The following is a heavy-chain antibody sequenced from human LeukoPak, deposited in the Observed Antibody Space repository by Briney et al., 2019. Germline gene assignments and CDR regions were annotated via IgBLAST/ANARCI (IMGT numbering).Heavy chain of an antibody. V-gene: IGHV3-30-3*01. CDR3: AKDYLGSSGFSYYFDY. J-gene: IGHJ4*02. Sequence: GGSLRLSCAASGFTFSSYAMHWVRQAPGKGLEWVTVISYDGSNKYYADSVMGRFTISRDNSKNTLFLQMNSLRAEDTAVYYCAKDYLGSSGFSYYFDYWGQGTLVTVSS. D-gene: IGHD3-22*01. CDR1: GFTFSSYA. CDR2: ISYDGSNK.